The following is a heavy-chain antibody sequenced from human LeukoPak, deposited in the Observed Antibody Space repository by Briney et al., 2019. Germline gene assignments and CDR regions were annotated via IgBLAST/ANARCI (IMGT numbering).Heavy chain of an antibody. D-gene: IGHD4-11*01. J-gene: IGHJ4*02. CDR1: GFTFSSYE. CDR2: ISSNGSTI. CDR3: ARGAVTSDY. V-gene: IGHV3-48*03. Sequence: LPGGSLRLSCAASGFTFSSYEMNWVRQAPGKGLEWVSYISSNGSTIYYADSVKGRFTISRDNAKNSLYLQMNSLRAEDTAVYYCARGAVTSDYWGQGTLVTVSS.